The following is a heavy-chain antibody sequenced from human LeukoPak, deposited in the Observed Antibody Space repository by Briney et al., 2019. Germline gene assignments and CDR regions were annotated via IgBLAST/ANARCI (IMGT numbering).Heavy chain of an antibody. J-gene: IGHJ2*01. CDR2: INWNGGST. D-gene: IGHD6-19*01. CDR3: ARDYSSGWYGYFDL. Sequence: GSLRLSCAASGFTFDDYGMSWVRQAPGKGLEWVSGINWNGGSTGYADSVKGRFTISRDNAKNSLYLQMNSLRAEDTALYYCARDYSSGWYGYFDLWGRGTLVTVSS. CDR1: GFTFDDYG. V-gene: IGHV3-20*04.